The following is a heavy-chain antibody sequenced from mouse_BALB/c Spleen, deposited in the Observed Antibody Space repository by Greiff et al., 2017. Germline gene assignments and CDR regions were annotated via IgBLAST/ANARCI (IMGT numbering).Heavy chain of an antibody. Sequence: EVKVEESGGGLVQPGGSLRLSCATSGFTFTDYYMSWVRQPPGKALEWLGFIRNKANGYTTEYSASVKGRFTISRDNSQSILYLLMNTLRAEDSATYYCARDGGTGSMDYWGQGTSVTVSS. V-gene: IGHV7-3*02. J-gene: IGHJ4*01. CDR3: ARDGGTGSMDY. CDR1: GFTFTDYY. CDR2: IRNKANGYTT. D-gene: IGHD3-3*01.